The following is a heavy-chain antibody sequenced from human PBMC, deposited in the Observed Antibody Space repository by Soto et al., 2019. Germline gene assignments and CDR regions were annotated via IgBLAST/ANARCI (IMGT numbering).Heavy chain of an antibody. CDR1: GYTFTGYY. CDR3: ARGLDYGMDV. CDR2: INPNSGGT. V-gene: IGHV1-2*04. Sequence: ASVKVSCKASGYTFTGYYMHWVRQAPGQGLEWKGWINPNSGGTNYAQKLQGWVTMTRDTSISTVYMELSRLRSDDTAVYYCARGLDYGMDVWGQGTTVTVSS. J-gene: IGHJ6*02.